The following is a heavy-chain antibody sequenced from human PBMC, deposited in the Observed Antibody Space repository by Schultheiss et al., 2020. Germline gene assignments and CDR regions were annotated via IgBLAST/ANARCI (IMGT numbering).Heavy chain of an antibody. CDR3: ARASGWNHVFFDY. CDR1: GDSISSYY. V-gene: IGHV4-30-4*01. CDR2: IHYSGSP. J-gene: IGHJ4*02. Sequence: SQTLSLTCTVSGDSISSYYWSWIRQPPGRGLEWIGYIHYSGSPSYNPSLKSRVSLSVDTSKNQFSLKVNSVAAADTAVYYCARASGWNHVFFDYWGQGTLVTVSS. D-gene: IGHD1-14*01.